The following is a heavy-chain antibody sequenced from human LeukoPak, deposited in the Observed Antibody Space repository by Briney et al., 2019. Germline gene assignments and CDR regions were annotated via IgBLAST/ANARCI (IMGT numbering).Heavy chain of an antibody. CDR1: GFTFSSYG. V-gene: IGHV3-30*03. CDR2: IAYDGSYK. J-gene: IGHJ4*02. CDR3: ARDPHYYGSGIRSY. Sequence: PGGSLRLSCAASGFTFSSYGMHWVRQVPGKGLDWVAVIAYDGSYKYYVDSVKGRFTISRDNSKNTLYLQMNSLRAEDTAVYYCARDPHYYGSGIRSYWGQGTLVTVSS. D-gene: IGHD3-10*01.